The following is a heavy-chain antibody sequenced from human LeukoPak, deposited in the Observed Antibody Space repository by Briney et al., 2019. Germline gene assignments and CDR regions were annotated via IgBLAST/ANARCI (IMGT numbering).Heavy chain of an antibody. J-gene: IGHJ4*02. D-gene: IGHD3-10*01. CDR2: ISSSGSTI. CDR1: GFTFSSYE. V-gene: IGHV3-48*03. CDR3: ARAGYYFDY. Sequence: GGSLRLSCAASGFTFSSYEMNWVRQAPGKGLEWVSYISSSGSTIYYADSVKGRFTISRDNAKNSLYLQMNSLRAEDTAVYYRARAGYYFDYWGQGTLDTVSS.